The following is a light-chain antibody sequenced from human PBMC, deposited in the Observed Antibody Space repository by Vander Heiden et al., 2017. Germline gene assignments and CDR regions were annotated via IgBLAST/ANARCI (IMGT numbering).Light chain of an antibody. V-gene: IGLV1-40*01. CDR1: SSNIGAGYD. CDR2: GNN. Sequence: QSVLTQPPSVSGAPGRTVTLPCPWSSSNIGAGYDVHWYQRLPGTAPKLLIYGNNNRPSGVPDRFSGSRSGTSVSLAITGLQAEDEADYYCQSSDSSLGGLVFGGGTKLTVL. CDR3: QSSDSSLGGLV. J-gene: IGLJ2*01.